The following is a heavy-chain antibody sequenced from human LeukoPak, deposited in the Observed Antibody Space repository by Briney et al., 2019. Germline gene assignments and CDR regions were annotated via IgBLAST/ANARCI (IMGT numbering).Heavy chain of an antibody. Sequence: PGGSLRLSCAASGLTFSSYWMSWVRQAPGKGLEWVANIKQDGSEKYYVDSVKGRFTISRDNAKNSLYLQMNSLRAEDTAVYYCAREAGLRYFDWLLSNYYYYMDVWGKGTTVTVSS. D-gene: IGHD3-9*01. J-gene: IGHJ6*03. V-gene: IGHV3-7*01. CDR3: AREAGLRYFDWLLSNYYYYMDV. CDR1: GLTFSSYW. CDR2: IKQDGSEK.